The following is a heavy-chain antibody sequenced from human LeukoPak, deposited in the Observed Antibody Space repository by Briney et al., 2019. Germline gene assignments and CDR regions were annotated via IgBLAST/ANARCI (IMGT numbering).Heavy chain of an antibody. Sequence: SETLSLTCTVSGGSITNYYWSWIRQPPGKGLEWIGYMHYTGGTNYNPSLKSRVAISVDTSKNQFSLGLSSVTAADTAVYYCARHWETSSWFVDYWGQGTLVTVSS. V-gene: IGHV4-59*08. CDR1: GGSITNYY. D-gene: IGHD6-13*01. CDR3: ARHWETSSWFVDY. CDR2: MHYTGGT. J-gene: IGHJ4*02.